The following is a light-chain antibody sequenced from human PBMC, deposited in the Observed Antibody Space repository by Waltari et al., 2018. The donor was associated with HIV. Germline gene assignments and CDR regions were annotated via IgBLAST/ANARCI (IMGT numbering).Light chain of an antibody. Sequence: SALTQPASVSGSPGQSITIPCTGASSDVGGYKYVSWYQHHPGKAPKLMIYDVSERPSGVSNRISGLQAEDEADYYCCSYAGSSTLLFGGGTKVTVL. CDR3: CSYAGSSTLL. V-gene: IGLV2-23*02. J-gene: IGLJ3*02. CDR2: DVS. CDR1: SSDVGGYKY.